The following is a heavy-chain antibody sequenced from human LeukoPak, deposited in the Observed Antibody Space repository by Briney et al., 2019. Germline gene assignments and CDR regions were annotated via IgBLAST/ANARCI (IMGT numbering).Heavy chain of an antibody. V-gene: IGHV3-48*01. CDR2: ISSSSSTR. D-gene: IGHD3-10*01. CDR1: GFTFSSYS. J-gene: IGHJ6*02. CDR3: ARDILLWFGELEGYYYYGMDV. Sequence: GGSLRLSCAASGFTFSSYSMNWVRQAPGMGLEWVSYISSSSSTRYYAESVKGRFTISRGNAKNSLYLQMNSLRAEDTAVYYCARDILLWFGELEGYYYYGMDVWGQGTTVTVSS.